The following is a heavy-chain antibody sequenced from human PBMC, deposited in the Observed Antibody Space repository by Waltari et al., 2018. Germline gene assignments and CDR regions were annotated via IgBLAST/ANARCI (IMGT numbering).Heavy chain of an antibody. CDR1: GFTFSSYA. CDR3: AKGGVDRAYYYYYMDV. D-gene: IGHD5-12*01. Sequence: EVQLLESGGGLVQPGGSLRLSCAASGFTFSSYAMSWVRQAPGKGLEWVSAISGSGGSTYYADSVKGRFTISRDNSKNTLYLQMNSLRAEDTAVYYCAKGGVDRAYYYYYMDVWGKGTTVTISS. V-gene: IGHV3-23*01. CDR2: ISGSGGST. J-gene: IGHJ6*03.